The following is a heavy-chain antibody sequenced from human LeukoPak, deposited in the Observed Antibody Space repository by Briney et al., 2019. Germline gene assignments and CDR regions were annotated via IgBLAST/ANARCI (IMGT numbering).Heavy chain of an antibody. CDR1: GGSIRSTNW. CDR3: ARPRAGAYSYAFDL. J-gene: IGHJ3*01. Sequence: SETLSLTCGVSGGSIRSTNWWSWVRQPPGQGLEWIGEISLSGQTNFNPSLNGRVTMSLDESRNQLSLKLTSVTAADTAVYYCARPRAGAYSYAFDLWGRGTMVTVSS. D-gene: IGHD2-15*01. CDR2: ISLSGQT. V-gene: IGHV4/OR15-8*02.